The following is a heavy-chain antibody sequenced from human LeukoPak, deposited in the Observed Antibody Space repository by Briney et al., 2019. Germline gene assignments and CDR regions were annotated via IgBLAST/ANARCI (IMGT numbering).Heavy chain of an antibody. J-gene: IGHJ4*02. CDR3: ARHFEYSSSSLDY. CDR2: IYYSGST. D-gene: IGHD6-6*01. CDR1: GGSITSSSYY. Sequence: SETLSLTCTVSGGSITSSSYYWAWIRQPPGKGLEWIGSIYYSGSTYYNPSLKSRVTISVDTSKNQFSLKLSSVTAADTAVYYCARHFEYSSSSLDYWGQGTLVTVSS. V-gene: IGHV4-39*01.